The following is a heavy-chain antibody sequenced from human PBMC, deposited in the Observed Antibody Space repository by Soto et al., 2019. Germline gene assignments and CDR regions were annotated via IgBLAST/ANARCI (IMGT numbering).Heavy chain of an antibody. J-gene: IGHJ4*02. D-gene: IGHD6-6*01. CDR1: GFTFSSYA. Sequence: QVQLVESEGGVVQPGRSLRLSCAASGFTFSSYAMHWVRQAPGKGLEWVAVISYDGSNKYYADSVKGRFTISRDNSKNTLYLEMNSLRAEDTAVYYCARGGSSLPFDYWGQGTLVTVSS. V-gene: IGHV3-30-3*01. CDR3: ARGGSSLPFDY. CDR2: ISYDGSNK.